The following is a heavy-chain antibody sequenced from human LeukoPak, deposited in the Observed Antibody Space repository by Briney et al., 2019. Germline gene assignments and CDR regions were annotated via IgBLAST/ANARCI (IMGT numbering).Heavy chain of an antibody. V-gene: IGHV3-23*01. CDR3: ARYSGYGVNSPVGY. Sequence: WGSLRLSCAASGFTFSSYAMSWVRQAPGKGLEWVSAISGSGDSTYYADSLKGRFTISRDNSKNTLYLQMNSLRAEDTAVYYCARYSGYGVNSPVGYWGQGTLVTV. CDR1: GFTFSSYA. CDR2: ISGSGDST. D-gene: IGHD4-23*01. J-gene: IGHJ4*02.